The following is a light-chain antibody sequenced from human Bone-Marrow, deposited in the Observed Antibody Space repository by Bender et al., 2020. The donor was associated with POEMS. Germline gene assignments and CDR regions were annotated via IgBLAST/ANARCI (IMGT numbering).Light chain of an antibody. Sequence: QSVLTQPPSASGTPGQRVTISCSGSSSNIGTNPVNWYQQLPGTAPKLLIYINNQQPSGVPDRFSGSKSGTSASLAVSGIQSEDEADYYCAAWEDSLNGWVFGGGTKLTVL. V-gene: IGLV1-44*01. CDR2: INN. CDR3: AAWEDSLNGWV. J-gene: IGLJ3*02. CDR1: SSNIGTNP.